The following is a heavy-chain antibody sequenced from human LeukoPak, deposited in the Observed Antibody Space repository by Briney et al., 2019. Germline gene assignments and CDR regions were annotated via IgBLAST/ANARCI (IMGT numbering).Heavy chain of an antibody. J-gene: IGHJ4*02. CDR3: ARDTAMVFDY. CDR1: GFTFSSYG. CDR2: IWYDGSNK. V-gene: IGHV3-33*01. Sequence: GGSLRLSCAASGFTFSSYGMHWVRKAPGKGLEWVAAIWYDGSNKYYADSVKGRFTISRDNSKNTLYLQMNSLRAEDTAVYYCARDTAMVFDYWGQGTLVTVSS. D-gene: IGHD5-18*01.